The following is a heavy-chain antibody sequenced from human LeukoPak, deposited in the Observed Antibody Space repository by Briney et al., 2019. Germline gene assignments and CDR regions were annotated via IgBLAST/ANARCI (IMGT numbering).Heavy chain of an antibody. CDR2: ISSSSSSII. Sequence: GGSLRLSCAASGFTFSHYSMNWVRQAPGKGLEWVAYISSSSSSIIYYADSVKGRFTISRDNAKNSLYLQMNSLRAEDTAVYYCARDLMGIAYRGAFYYWGQGTLVTVSS. V-gene: IGHV3-48*01. D-gene: IGHD6-13*01. CDR3: ARDLMGIAYRGAFYY. J-gene: IGHJ4*02. CDR1: GFTFSHYS.